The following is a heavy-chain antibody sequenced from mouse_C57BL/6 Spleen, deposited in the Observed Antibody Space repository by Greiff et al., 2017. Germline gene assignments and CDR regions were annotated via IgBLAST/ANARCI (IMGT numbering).Heavy chain of an antibody. J-gene: IGHJ1*03. CDR2: ISSGSSTI. CDR1: GFTFSDYG. CDR3: ARNWDYWYFDV. V-gene: IGHV5-17*01. D-gene: IGHD4-1*01. Sequence: EVQRVESGGGLVKPGGSLKLSCAASGFTFSDYGMHWVRQAPEKGLEWVAYISSGSSTIYYADTVKGRFTISRDNAKNTLFLQMTSRRSEDTAMYYCARNWDYWYFDVWGTGTTVTVSS.